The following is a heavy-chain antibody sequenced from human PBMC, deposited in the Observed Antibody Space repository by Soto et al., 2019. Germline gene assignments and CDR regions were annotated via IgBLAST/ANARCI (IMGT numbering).Heavy chain of an antibody. CDR2: MNPNSGNT. D-gene: IGHD4-4*01. V-gene: IGHV1-8*01. CDR3: AVKRQPIRFSKNYYGMEV. Sequence: ASVKVSCKASGYTFTSYDINWVGQATGQVLEWMGWMNPNSGNTGYAQKFQGRVTMTRNTSIITAYMELSSLRSEDTAVYYCAVKRQPIRFSKNYYGMEVWGQGTTVTVAS. J-gene: IGHJ6*01. CDR1: GYTFTSYD.